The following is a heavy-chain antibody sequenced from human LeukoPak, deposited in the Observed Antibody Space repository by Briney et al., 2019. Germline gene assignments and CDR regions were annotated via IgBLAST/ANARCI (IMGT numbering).Heavy chain of an antibody. Sequence: PGGSLRLSCAASGFTFSKHWMTWVRQAPGKGLEWVSYISSSGSTIYYADSVKGRFTISRDNAKNSLYLQMNSLRAEDTAVYYCARDSGSYYDYWGQGTLVTVSS. CDR3: ARDSGSYYDY. CDR2: ISSSGSTI. D-gene: IGHD1-26*01. CDR1: GFTFSKHW. V-gene: IGHV3-48*04. J-gene: IGHJ4*02.